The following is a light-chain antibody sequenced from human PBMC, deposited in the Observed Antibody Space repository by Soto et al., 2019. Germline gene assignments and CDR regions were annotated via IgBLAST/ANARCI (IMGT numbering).Light chain of an antibody. CDR2: KAS. V-gene: IGKV1-5*03. Sequence: DIQMTQSPSTLSASVGDGVTITCRSSQSISSWLAWYQQKPGKAPKLLIYKASNLKSGVPSRFSGSGSGTEFTLTISSLQPDDFATYYCQHYKSYSEAFGQGTKVDI. J-gene: IGKJ1*01. CDR3: QHYKSYSEA. CDR1: QSISSW.